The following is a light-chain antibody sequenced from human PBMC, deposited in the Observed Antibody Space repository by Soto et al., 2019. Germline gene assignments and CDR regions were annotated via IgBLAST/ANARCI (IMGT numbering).Light chain of an antibody. Sequence: SYELTQPPSVSGAPGKTARITCGGNNSGIKSVHRDQQKPGQAPVLVIYYDSDRPSGIPERFSGSNSGNTATLTISRVEDGDEADYYCQVWDSSSDHVFGGGTKLTVL. J-gene: IGLJ2*01. V-gene: IGLV3-21*04. CDR3: QVWDSSSDHV. CDR1: NSGIKS. CDR2: YDS.